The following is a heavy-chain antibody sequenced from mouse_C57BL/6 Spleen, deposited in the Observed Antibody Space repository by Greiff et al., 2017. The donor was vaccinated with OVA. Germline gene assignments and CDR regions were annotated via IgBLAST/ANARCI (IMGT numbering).Heavy chain of an antibody. CDR3: ARWSYDGYYFDY. V-gene: IGHV1-82*01. CDR2: IYPGDGDT. J-gene: IGHJ2*01. D-gene: IGHD2-3*01. Sequence: QVQLQQSGPELVKPGASVKISCKASGYAFSSSWMNWVKQRPGKGLEWIGRIYPGDGDTNYNGKFKGKATLTADKSSSTAYMQLSSLTSEDSAVYFCARWSYDGYYFDYWGQGTTLTVSS. CDR1: GYAFSSSW.